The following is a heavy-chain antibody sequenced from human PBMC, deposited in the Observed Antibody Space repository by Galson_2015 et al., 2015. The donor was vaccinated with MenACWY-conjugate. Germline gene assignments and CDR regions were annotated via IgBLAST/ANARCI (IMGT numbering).Heavy chain of an antibody. CDR3: AKDRLADAGPIDY. V-gene: IGHV3-23*01. J-gene: IGHJ4*02. D-gene: IGHD1-7*01. CDR1: GFTFSSYA. Sequence: SLRLSCAASGFTFSSYAMSWVRQAPGKGLEWVSAISGSGGRTYYADSVKGRFTISRDNSKNTLYLQMNSLRAEDTAVYYCAKDRLADAGPIDYWGQGTLVTVSS. CDR2: ISGSGGRT.